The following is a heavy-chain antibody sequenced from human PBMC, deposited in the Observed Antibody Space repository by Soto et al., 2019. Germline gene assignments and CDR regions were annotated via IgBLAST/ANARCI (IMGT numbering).Heavy chain of an antibody. D-gene: IGHD4-4*01. CDR1: GFTFSSYA. CDR3: ARDLNYDPYYYYGMDV. J-gene: IGHJ6*02. CDR2: ISYDGSNK. V-gene: IGHV3-30-3*01. Sequence: QVQLVESGGGVVQPGRSLRLSCAASGFTFSSYAMHWVRQAPGKGLEWGAVISYDGSNKYYADSVKGRFTISRDNSKNTLYLQMNSLRAEDTAVYYCARDLNYDPYYYYGMDVWGQGTTVTVSS.